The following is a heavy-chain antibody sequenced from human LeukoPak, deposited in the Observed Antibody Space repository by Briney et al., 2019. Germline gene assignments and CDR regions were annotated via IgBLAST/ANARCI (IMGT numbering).Heavy chain of an antibody. CDR3: SKSLKWFGDFYFNFFDY. J-gene: IGHJ4*02. CDR1: GFNFMTYG. Sequence: PGGSLRLSCAASGFNFMTYGMHWVRQAPGKGLEWVAFISYDGGKRFFGESVKGRFTIARDNSENTVSLQMNTLKTEDTAVYYCSKSLKWFGDFYFNFFDYWGQGILVTVSS. CDR2: ISYDGGKR. D-gene: IGHD3-10*01. V-gene: IGHV3-30*18.